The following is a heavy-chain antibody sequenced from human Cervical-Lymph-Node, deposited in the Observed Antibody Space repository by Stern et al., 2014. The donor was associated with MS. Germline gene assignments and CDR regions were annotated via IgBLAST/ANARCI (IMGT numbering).Heavy chain of an antibody. Sequence: QVQLQASGPGLVKPSETLSLTCTVSGGSIRSYYWNWIRQPPGKGLEWIGXXYYTGSTSYNPSLKSRVTISIDTSKTQVSLKQISGXXXDTAVYYCARAATGTLXVPPWFDPWVQGTLVTVAS. D-gene: IGHD1-1*01. CDR2: XYYTGST. CDR1: GGSIRSYY. CDR3: ARAATGTLXVPPWFDP. J-gene: IGHJ5*02. V-gene: IGHV4-59*01.